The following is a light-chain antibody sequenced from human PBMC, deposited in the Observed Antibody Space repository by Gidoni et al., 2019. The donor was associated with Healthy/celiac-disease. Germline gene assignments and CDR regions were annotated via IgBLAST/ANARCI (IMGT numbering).Light chain of an antibody. V-gene: IGKV4-1*01. Sequence: DIVMTQSPDDLAVSLGERATINCKSSQSVLYSSNNKNYLAWYQQKPGQPPKLLIYWTSTRESGVPDRFSGSGSGTDFTLTISSLQSEDVAVYYCQQYYSTPTFGPGTKVDIK. CDR3: QQYYSTPT. J-gene: IGKJ3*01. CDR2: WTS. CDR1: QSVLYSSNNKNY.